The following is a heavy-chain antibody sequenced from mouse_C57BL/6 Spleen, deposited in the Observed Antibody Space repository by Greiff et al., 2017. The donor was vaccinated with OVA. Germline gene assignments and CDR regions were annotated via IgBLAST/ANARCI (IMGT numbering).Heavy chain of an antibody. CDR1: GYAFSSYW. V-gene: IGHV1-80*01. Sequence: VVESGASVKISCKASGYAFSSYWMNWVKQRPGKGLERIGQIYPGDGDTNYNGKFKGKATLTADKSSSTAYMQLSSLTSEDSAVYFCARSTVVPYFDYWGQGTTLTVSS. CDR3: ARSTVVPYFDY. CDR2: IYPGDGDT. J-gene: IGHJ2*01. D-gene: IGHD1-1*01.